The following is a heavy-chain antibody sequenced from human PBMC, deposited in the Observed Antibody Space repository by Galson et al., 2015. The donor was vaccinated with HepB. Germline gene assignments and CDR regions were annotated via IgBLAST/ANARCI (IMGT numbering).Heavy chain of an antibody. CDR2: INWNGGKT. D-gene: IGHD3-3*01. J-gene: IGHJ6*02. Sequence: SLRLSCAASGFTFDDYGMKWVRQAPGKGLEWVSGINWNGGKTAYADSVKGRFTISRDNAKNSLYLQMNSLRADDTALYYCARERGFGYYGMDVWGQGTTVTVSS. CDR3: ARERGFGYYGMDV. V-gene: IGHV3-20*04. CDR1: GFTFDDYG.